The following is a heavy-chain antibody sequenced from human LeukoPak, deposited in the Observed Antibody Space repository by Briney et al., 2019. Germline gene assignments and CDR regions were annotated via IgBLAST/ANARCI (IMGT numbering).Heavy chain of an antibody. V-gene: IGHV3-48*01. CDR1: RFTFSNYG. J-gene: IGHJ3*02. Sequence: GGSLRLSCAASRFTFSNYGVNWVRQAPGKGLEWVSYINSRSSTIYYADSVRGRFTISRDSAKNSLYLQMNSLKAEDTAIYYCAREVGTPQAFDTWGQGTMVTVSS. CDR3: AREVGTPQAFDT. CDR2: INSRSSTI. D-gene: IGHD1-26*01.